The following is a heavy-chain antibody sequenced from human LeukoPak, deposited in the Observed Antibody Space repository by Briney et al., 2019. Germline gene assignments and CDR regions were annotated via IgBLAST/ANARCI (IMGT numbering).Heavy chain of an antibody. D-gene: IGHD3-22*01. CDR1: GFTFSSYS. Sequence: GGSLRLSCAASGFTFSSYSMNWVRQAPGKGLEWVSYISSSSTIYYADSVKGRLTISRDNAKNSLYLQMNSLRDEDTAVYYCARDYYDSSPDAFDIWGQGTMVTVSS. J-gene: IGHJ3*02. CDR3: ARDYYDSSPDAFDI. V-gene: IGHV3-48*02. CDR2: ISSSSTI.